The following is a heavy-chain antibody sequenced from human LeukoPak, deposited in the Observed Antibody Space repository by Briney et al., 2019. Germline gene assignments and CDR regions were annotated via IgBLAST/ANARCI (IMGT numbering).Heavy chain of an antibody. D-gene: IGHD2-2*01. V-gene: IGHV1-18*01. CDR3: ARAEDIVVVPAAADY. CDR2: ISAYNGNT. CDR1: GYTFTSYG. J-gene: IGHJ4*02. Sequence: ASVKVSCKASGYTFTSYGISWVRQAPGQGLEWMGWISAYNGNTNYAQKLQGRVTMTTDTSTSTAYMELRSLRSDDTAVYYCARAEDIVVVPAAADYWGQGTLVTASS.